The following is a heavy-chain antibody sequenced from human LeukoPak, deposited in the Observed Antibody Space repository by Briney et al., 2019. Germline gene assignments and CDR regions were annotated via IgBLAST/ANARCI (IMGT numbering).Heavy chain of an antibody. D-gene: IGHD4-17*01. Sequence: ASVKVSCKASGYTFTSYDINWVRQATGQGLEWMGWMNPNSGNTGYAQKFQGRVTITRNTSIGTAYMELSSLRSEDTAVYYCAREFGDYGTGDAFDIWGQGTVVTVSS. CDR2: MNPNSGNT. CDR3: AREFGDYGTGDAFDI. V-gene: IGHV1-8*03. J-gene: IGHJ3*02. CDR1: GYTFTSYD.